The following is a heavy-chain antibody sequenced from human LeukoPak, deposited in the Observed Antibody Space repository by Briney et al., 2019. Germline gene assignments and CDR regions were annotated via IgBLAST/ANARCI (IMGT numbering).Heavy chain of an antibody. V-gene: IGHV1-2*02. CDR2: INPNSGDT. Sequence: ASVKVSCKASGYTFTYYYMHWVRQAPGQGLEWMGWINPNSGDTNYAQKFQGRVTMTRDTSISTAYMELSRQRSDDTAVYYCARALMTTVVTTSGGDIWGQGTMVTVSS. CDR3: ARALMTTVVTTSGGDI. D-gene: IGHD4-23*01. J-gene: IGHJ3*02. CDR1: GYTFTYYY.